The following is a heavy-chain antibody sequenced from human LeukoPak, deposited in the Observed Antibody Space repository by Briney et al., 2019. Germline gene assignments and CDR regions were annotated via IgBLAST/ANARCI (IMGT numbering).Heavy chain of an antibody. CDR2: IKTDGITT. CDR3: ARDQYSSTWYRGAFDI. D-gene: IGHD6-13*01. J-gene: IGHJ3*02. Sequence: QPGGSLRLSCAASGFTFTTSWMHWFRQAPGKGLVWVSRIKTDGITTTYADSVKGRFTISRDNAKNMLYLQVNSLRAEDTAVYYCARDQYSSTWYRGAFDIWGQGTMVSVSS. CDR1: GFTFTTSW. V-gene: IGHV3-74*01.